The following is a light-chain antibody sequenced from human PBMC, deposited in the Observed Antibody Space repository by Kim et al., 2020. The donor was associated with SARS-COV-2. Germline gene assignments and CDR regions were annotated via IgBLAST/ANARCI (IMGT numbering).Light chain of an antibody. CDR1: SLRSYY. J-gene: IGLJ3*02. Sequence: SSELPQDPAVSVALGQTVRITCQGDSLRSYYASWYQQKPGQAPVLVIYGKNNRPSGIPDRFSGSSSGNTDSLTITGAQAEDEADYYCNSRDSSGNHWVFG. CDR2: GKN. V-gene: IGLV3-19*01. CDR3: NSRDSSGNHWV.